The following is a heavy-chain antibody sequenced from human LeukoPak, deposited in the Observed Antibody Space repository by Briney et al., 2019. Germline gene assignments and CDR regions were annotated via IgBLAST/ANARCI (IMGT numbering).Heavy chain of an antibody. J-gene: IGHJ4*02. D-gene: IGHD5-18*01. CDR2: ISAYNGNT. V-gene: IGHV1-18*01. CDR1: GYTFTSYG. Sequence: ASVKVSCKASGYTFTSYGISWVRQAPGQGLEWMGWISAYNGNTNYAQKLQGRVTMTTDTSTSTAYMELRSLRSDDTAVYYCARGYEVYGYPLYYFDYWGQGTLVTVSS. CDR3: ARGYEVYGYPLYYFDY.